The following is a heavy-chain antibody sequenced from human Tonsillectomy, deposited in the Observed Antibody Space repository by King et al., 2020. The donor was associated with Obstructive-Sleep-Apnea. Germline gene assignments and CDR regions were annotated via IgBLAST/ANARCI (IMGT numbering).Heavy chain of an antibody. J-gene: IGHJ5*02. CDR1: GFTFNSYG. CDR3: AKNEASISAVSTDPIA. V-gene: IGHV3-30*18. Sequence: VQLVESGGGVVQPGRSLRLSCAASGFTFNSYGMHWVRQAPGKGLEWVAGISYDGSNKNYADSVKGRFTISRDNSKNTLYLKMNSLRAEDTAMYYCAKNEASISAVSTDPIAWGQGTLVTVSS. D-gene: IGHD6-6*01. CDR2: ISYDGSNK.